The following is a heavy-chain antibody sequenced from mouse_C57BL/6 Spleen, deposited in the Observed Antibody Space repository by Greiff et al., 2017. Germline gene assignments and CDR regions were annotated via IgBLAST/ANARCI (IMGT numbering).Heavy chain of an antibody. V-gene: IGHV1-15*01. J-gene: IGHJ4*01. CDR2: IDPETGGT. CDR3: TREGGTGGYAMDY. D-gene: IGHD4-1*01. Sequence: QVHVKQSGAELVRPGASVTLSCKASGYTFTDYEMHWVKQTPVHGLEWIGAIDPETGGTAYNQKFKGKAILTADKSSSTAYMELRSLASEDSAVYYCTREGGTGGYAMDYWGQGTSVTVSS. CDR1: GYTFTDYE.